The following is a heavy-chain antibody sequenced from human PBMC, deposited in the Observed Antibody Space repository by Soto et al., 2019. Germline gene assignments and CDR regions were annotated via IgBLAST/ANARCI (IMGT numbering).Heavy chain of an antibody. CDR3: AKEGTIKRSYYFDF. V-gene: IGHV3-30*18. Sequence: GGSLRHSCAASGFTFSSYGMQWVRQAPGKGLEWVAVISHDGRVQYYADSVKGRFTISRDNSKDTLSLQMNSLRAEDTAVYYCAKEGTIKRSYYFDFWGHGTPVTVSS. CDR2: ISHDGRVQ. J-gene: IGHJ4*01. D-gene: IGHD2-21*01. CDR1: GFTFSSYG.